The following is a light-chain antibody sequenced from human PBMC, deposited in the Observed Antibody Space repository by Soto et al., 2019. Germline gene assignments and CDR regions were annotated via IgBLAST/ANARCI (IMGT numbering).Light chain of an antibody. CDR3: SSYTSSRYV. Sequence: QSVLTQPASVSGYPGQSITISCTGTSSDVGGYDYVSWYQQHPDKAPELMIYDVNNRPSGVSNRFSGSKSGNTASLTISGLQAEDEADYYCSSYTSSRYVFGTGTKVTVL. V-gene: IGLV2-14*01. J-gene: IGLJ1*01. CDR2: DVN. CDR1: SSDVGGYDY.